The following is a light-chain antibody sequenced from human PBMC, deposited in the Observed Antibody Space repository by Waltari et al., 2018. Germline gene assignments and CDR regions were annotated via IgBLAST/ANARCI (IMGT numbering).Light chain of an antibody. CDR3: AAWDDSLSGLM. Sequence: QSVLTQPPSASGTPGQKVTISCNGNSSNISSTDVYWYQQRPRSAPNPLIFKNNQRPSGVPDRFSDSMYGTSASLAINGLRSEDEGDYYCAAWDDSLSGLMLGGGTKVTVL. CDR1: SSNISSTD. V-gene: IGLV1-47*01. CDR2: KNN. J-gene: IGLJ2*01.